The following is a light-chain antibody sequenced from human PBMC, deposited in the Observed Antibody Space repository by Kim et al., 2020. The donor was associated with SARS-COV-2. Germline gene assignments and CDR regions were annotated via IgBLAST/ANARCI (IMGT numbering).Light chain of an antibody. CDR2: NGS. Sequence: PGERATLSCRASQSVSGYLAWYQQKPGQAPRLFIVNGSHRATGIPARFSGSWSGTDFTLTISSLEPEDFAVYYCQQRNNWPFTFGEGTKMDI. CDR3: QQRNNWPFT. CDR1: QSVSGY. V-gene: IGKV3-11*01. J-gene: IGKJ4*01.